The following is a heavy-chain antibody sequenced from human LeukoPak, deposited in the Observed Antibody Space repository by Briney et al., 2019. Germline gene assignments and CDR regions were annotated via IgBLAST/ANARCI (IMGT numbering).Heavy chain of an antibody. V-gene: IGHV3-13*01. D-gene: IGHD3-16*01. CDR3: ARVHQRSWGGYDN. J-gene: IGHJ4*02. CDR1: GFTFSSYD. Sequence: GGSLRLSCAASGFTFSSYDMHWVRQATGKGLEWVSAIGTAGDTYYPGSVKGRFTISRENAKNMLYLQMTSLRADDSAVYYCARVHQRSWGGYDNWGPGTQVTVSA. CDR2: IGTAGDT.